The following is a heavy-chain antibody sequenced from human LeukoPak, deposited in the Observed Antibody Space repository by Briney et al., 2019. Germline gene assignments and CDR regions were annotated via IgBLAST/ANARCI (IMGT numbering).Heavy chain of an antibody. CDR1: GFPVSSYS. Sequence: TGGSLRLSCAASGFPVSSYSMTWVRQAPGKGLEWVANIKPDGTTKFYVDSVKGRFAISRDNVLNSLYLQMNSLRAEDTAIYYCARSIPYGTTWYGRSDYWGQGTLVTVSS. CDR3: ARSIPYGTTWYGRSDY. V-gene: IGHV3-7*03. CDR2: IKPDGTTK. J-gene: IGHJ4*02. D-gene: IGHD6-13*01.